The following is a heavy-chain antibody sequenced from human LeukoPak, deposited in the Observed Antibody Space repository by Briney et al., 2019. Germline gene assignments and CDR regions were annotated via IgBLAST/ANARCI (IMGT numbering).Heavy chain of an antibody. CDR1: GGSISSYY. V-gene: IGHV4-59*01. J-gene: IGHJ4*02. Sequence: LETLSLTCTVSGGSISSYYWSWIRQPPGKGLEWIGYIYYSGSTNYNPSLKSRVTISVDTSKNQFSLKLSSVTAADTAVYYCARVTYYDFWSGYYIDYWGQGTLVTVSS. D-gene: IGHD3-3*01. CDR2: IYYSGST. CDR3: ARVTYYDFWSGYYIDY.